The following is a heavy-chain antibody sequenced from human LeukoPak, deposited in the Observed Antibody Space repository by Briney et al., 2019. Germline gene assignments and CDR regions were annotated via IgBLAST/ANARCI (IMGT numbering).Heavy chain of an antibody. J-gene: IGHJ6*02. V-gene: IGHV1-69*04. Sequence: SVKVSCKASGGTFSSYAISWVRQAPGQGLEWMGRIIPILGMANYAQKFQGRVTITADKSTSTAYMELSSLRSEDTAVYYCAREYYGSGSYFEEVDVWGQGTTVTVSS. CDR2: IIPILGMA. CDR3: AREYYGSGSYFEEVDV. CDR1: GGTFSSYA. D-gene: IGHD3-10*01.